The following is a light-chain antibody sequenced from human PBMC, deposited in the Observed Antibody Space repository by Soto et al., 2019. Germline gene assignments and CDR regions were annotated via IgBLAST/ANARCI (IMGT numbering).Light chain of an antibody. J-gene: IGLJ2*01. CDR3: QSYDSSLSGYVV. Sequence: QSVLTQPPSVSGAPGQRVTISCTGSSSNIGTGYDVHWYHQLPGTAPKLLIYGNINRPSGVPDRFSGSKSGTSASLAITGLQAEDEADYYCQSYDSSLSGYVVFGGGTKVTVL. CDR1: SSNIGTGYD. V-gene: IGLV1-40*01. CDR2: GNI.